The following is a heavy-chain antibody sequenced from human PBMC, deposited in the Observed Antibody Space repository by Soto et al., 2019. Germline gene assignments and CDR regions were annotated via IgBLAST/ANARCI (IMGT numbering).Heavy chain of an antibody. V-gene: IGHV3-74*01. Sequence: PGESLRLSCTSSGLTFSSSWMHWFRQSPGKGLVWISHISPDGRTTRDADSVQGRFINSRDNARSTLYLQMNSLRAEDTAVYYCARDNNWSYDYWGQGILVTVSS. CDR1: GLTFSSSW. D-gene: IGHD1-1*01. CDR3: ARDNNWSYDY. CDR2: ISPDGRTT. J-gene: IGHJ4*02.